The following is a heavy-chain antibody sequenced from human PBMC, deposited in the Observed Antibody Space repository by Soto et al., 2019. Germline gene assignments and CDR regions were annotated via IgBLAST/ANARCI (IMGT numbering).Heavy chain of an antibody. CDR1: GGSISSSSYY. CDR3: ARAPTYYYDSSGGNYYYGMDV. D-gene: IGHD3-22*01. Sequence: QLQLQESGPGLVKPSETLSLTCTVSGGSISSSSYYWGWIRQPPGKGLEWIGSIYYIGSTYYNPSLKSRVTISVDTSKNQFSLKLSSVTAADTAVYYCARAPTYYYDSSGGNYYYGMDVWGQGTTVTVSS. V-gene: IGHV4-39*01. J-gene: IGHJ6*02. CDR2: IYYIGST.